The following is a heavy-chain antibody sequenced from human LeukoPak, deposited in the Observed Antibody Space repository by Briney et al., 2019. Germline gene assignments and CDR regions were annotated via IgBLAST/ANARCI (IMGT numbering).Heavy chain of an antibody. J-gene: IGHJ3*02. V-gene: IGHV1-69*04. CDR3: ARGSGSYKAFDI. CDR2: IIPILGIA. D-gene: IGHD3-10*01. CDR1: GGTFSSYA. Sequence: SVKVSCKASGGTFSSYAISWVRQAPGQGLEWIGRIIPILGIANYAQKFQGRVTITADKSTSTAYMELSSLRSEDTAVYYCARGSGSYKAFDIWGQGTMVTVSS.